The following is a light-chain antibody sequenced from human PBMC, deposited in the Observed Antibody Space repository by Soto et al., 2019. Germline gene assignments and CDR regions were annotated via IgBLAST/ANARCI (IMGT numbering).Light chain of an antibody. CDR3: QQSYSTTWT. V-gene: IGKV1-39*01. CDR1: QGISTY. CDR2: AAT. J-gene: IGKJ1*01. Sequence: DIQMTQSPFSLSASVGDRVTITCRASQGISTYLNWYQQKPGKAPKLLIYAATSLQSGVPSRFSGSGSETDFTLTISSLQPEDFATYSCQQSYSTTWTFGQVTMVDI.